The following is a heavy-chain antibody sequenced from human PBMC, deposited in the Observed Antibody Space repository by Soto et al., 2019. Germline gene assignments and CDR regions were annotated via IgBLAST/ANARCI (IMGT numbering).Heavy chain of an antibody. Sequence: GASVKVSCKASGYTFTSYGTSWVRQAPGQGLEWMGWISAYNGNTNYAQKLQGRVTMTTDTSTSTAYMELRSLRSDDTAVYYCARQKSGYSSSWYHYYYGMDVWGQGTTVTVSS. D-gene: IGHD6-13*01. V-gene: IGHV1-18*01. CDR2: ISAYNGNT. CDR3: ARQKSGYSSSWYHYYYGMDV. CDR1: GYTFTSYG. J-gene: IGHJ6*02.